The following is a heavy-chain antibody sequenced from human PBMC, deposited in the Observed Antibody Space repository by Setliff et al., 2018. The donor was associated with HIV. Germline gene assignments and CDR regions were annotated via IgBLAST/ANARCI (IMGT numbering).Heavy chain of an antibody. Sequence: GGSLRLSCAASGFTFSDYWMTWVRQAPGKGLEWVATINEDGNKKYHGASVWGRLTISRQDSRNTLYLQMNSLKTEDTAFYYCTTNGGGDYDHSWGTLDEVAYWGLGTLVTVSS. CDR2: INEDGNKK. J-gene: IGHJ4*02. V-gene: IGHV3-7*03. D-gene: IGHD3-16*01. CDR1: GFTFSDYW. CDR3: TTNGGGDYDHSWGTLDEVAY.